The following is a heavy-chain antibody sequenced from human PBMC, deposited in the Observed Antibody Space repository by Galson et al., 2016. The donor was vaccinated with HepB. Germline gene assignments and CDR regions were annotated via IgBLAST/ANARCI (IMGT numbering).Heavy chain of an antibody. V-gene: IGHV3-23*01. D-gene: IGHD5-18*01. Sequence: SLRLSCAASGFIFSSYAMSWVRQAPGKGLEWVSGISGSGGTTFYADSVKGRFTITRDNSKNTLFLQMDSLRAEDSAIYFCAKVETTAFLPFDFWAREPWSPSPQ. CDR2: ISGSGGTT. J-gene: IGHJ4*02. CDR1: GFIFSSYA. CDR3: AKVETTAFLPFDF.